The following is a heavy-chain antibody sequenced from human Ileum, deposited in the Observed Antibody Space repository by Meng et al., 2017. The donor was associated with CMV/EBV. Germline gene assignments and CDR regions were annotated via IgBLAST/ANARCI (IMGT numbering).Heavy chain of an antibody. CDR1: GFTVSSNF. V-gene: IGHV3-66*01. D-gene: IGHD6-13*01. J-gene: IGHJ4*02. CDR2: IYSGGST. CDR3: AREGGGEAAALVH. Sequence: EVQLVESGGGLVQPGGSLRLSCAASGFTVSSNFMSWVRQAPGKGLEWVSVIYSGGSTYYADSVKGRFTISRDNSKNTLYLQMNSLRAEDTAVYYCAREGGGEAAALVHWGQGTLVTVSS.